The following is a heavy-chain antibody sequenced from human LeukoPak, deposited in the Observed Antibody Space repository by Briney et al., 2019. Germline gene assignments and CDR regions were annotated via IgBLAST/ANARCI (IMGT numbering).Heavy chain of an antibody. Sequence: GESLKISCKASGYHFPNYWIGWVRQLPGQGPEWMGIIHPSDSHTIYTPSFQGQVTISADTSIATAYLQWSSLKASDTAMYYCARHGGIAARHRGAFDIWGQGTMVTVSS. CDR1: GYHFPNYW. D-gene: IGHD6-6*01. V-gene: IGHV5-51*01. J-gene: IGHJ3*02. CDR3: ARHGGIAARHRGAFDI. CDR2: IHPSDSHT.